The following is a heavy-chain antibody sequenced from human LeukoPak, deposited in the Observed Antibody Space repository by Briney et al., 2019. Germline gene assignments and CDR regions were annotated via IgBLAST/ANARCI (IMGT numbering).Heavy chain of an antibody. CDR1: GFTFSSSS. CDR3: AKDRVAAINAFGYGMDV. V-gene: IGHV3-30*18. CDR2: ISYDGGKK. D-gene: IGHD5-12*01. Sequence: GGSLRLSCAASGFTFSSSSMHWVRPAPGKGLGWVAVISYDGGKKNSAESVKGRFTISRDNSKNTLYLQMNSLRAEDTAVYYCAKDRVAAINAFGYGMDVWGQGTTVTVSS. J-gene: IGHJ6*02.